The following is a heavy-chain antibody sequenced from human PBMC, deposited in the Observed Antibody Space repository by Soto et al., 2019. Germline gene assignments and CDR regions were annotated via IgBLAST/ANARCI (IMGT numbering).Heavy chain of an antibody. V-gene: IGHV3-48*02. CDR1: GFTFSSYI. D-gene: IGHD4-4*01. CDR2: ISSSGSAI. J-gene: IGHJ3*02. Sequence: PGGSLRLSCAASGFTFSSYIMNWVRQAPGKGLEWVSYISSSGSAIYYADSVKGRFTISRDNAENSLYLQMNSLRDEDTAVYYCARHDYSDYQGYAFDIWGQGTMVTVSS. CDR3: ARHDYSDYQGYAFDI.